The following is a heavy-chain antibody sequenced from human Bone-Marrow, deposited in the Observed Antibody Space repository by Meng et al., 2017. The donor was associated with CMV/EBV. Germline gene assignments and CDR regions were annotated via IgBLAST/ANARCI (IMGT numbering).Heavy chain of an antibody. CDR1: GFTFSNHA. CDR2: IYPDGSTT. CDR3: TKDDNGYTGEGGY. D-gene: IGHD3-16*01. J-gene: IGHJ4*02. Sequence: GESLKISCAASGFTFSNHAMSWVRQAPGKGLEWVSVIYPDGSTTFYADSVKGRFTTLRANSKNTLYLQMNSLRDGDTAVYYCTKDDNGYTGEGGYWGQGTLVTVSS. V-gene: IGHV3-23*03.